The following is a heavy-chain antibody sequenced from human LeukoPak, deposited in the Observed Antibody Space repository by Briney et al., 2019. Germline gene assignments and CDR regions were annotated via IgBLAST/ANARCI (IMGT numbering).Heavy chain of an antibody. V-gene: IGHV1-8*01. CDR2: MNPNSGNT. CDR3: ARGTPSGWYGAVY. D-gene: IGHD6-19*01. J-gene: IGHJ4*02. Sequence: ASVKVSCKASEYTFTSYDINWVRQATGQGLEWMGWMNPNSGNTVYAQKFQGRVTMTRNTSISTAYMELSSLTSVDTAVYYCARGTPSGWYGAVYWGQGTLVTVSS. CDR1: EYTFTSYD.